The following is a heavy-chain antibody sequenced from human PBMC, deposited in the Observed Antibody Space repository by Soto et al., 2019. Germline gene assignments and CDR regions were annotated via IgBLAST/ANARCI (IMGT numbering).Heavy chain of an antibody. CDR3: ARYDFGTFDY. D-gene: IGHD4-17*01. V-gene: IGHV4-4*02. CDR2: IYHTEST. J-gene: IGHJ4*02. Sequence: SEILSLTCAVSGDSISSSFWWSWVRQPPGKGLEWIGEIYHTESTVYNPSLKSRVTISVDKSKNQFSLNLDSVTAADTAVYYCARYDFGTFDYWGRGILVTVSS. CDR1: GDSISSSFW.